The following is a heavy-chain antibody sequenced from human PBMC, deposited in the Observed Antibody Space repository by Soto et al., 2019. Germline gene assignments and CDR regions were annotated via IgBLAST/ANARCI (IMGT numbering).Heavy chain of an antibody. J-gene: IGHJ6*02. CDR3: ARDTGEVGATSYYYYYGMDV. CDR2: IIPIFGTA. V-gene: IGHV1-69*13. D-gene: IGHD1-26*01. Sequence: AASVKLSGKASGDTFSSYAISWVRQAPGQGLEWMGGIIPIFGTANYAQKFQGRVTITADESTSTAYMELSSLRSEDTAVYYCARDTGEVGATSYYYYYGMDVWGQGTTVTVSS. CDR1: GDTFSSYA.